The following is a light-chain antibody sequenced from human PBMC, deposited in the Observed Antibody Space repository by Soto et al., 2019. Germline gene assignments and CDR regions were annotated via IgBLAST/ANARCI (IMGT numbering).Light chain of an antibody. CDR3: QQDNNWPYT. V-gene: IGKV3-15*01. CDR1: QSVSSN. Sequence: EIVMTQSPATLSVSPGERATLSCRASQSVSSNLAWYQQKPGQAPRLLIYGASTRATGIPARFSGSGSGTEFILTLSSLQSGDFAVYYCQQDNNWPYTFGEGTKLEIK. J-gene: IGKJ2*01. CDR2: GAS.